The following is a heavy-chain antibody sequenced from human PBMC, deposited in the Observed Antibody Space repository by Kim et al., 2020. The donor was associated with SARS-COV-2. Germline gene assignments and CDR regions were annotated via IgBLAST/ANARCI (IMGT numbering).Heavy chain of an antibody. V-gene: IGHV3-64D*09. Sequence: GGSLRLSCSASGFTFSSYAMHWVRQAPGKGLEYVSAISSNGGSTYYADSVKGRFTISRDNSKNTLYLQMSSLRAEDTAVYYCVKSRIAAARGRPYYYYGMDVWGQGTTVTVSS. CDR1: GFTFSSYA. J-gene: IGHJ6*02. CDR3: VKSRIAAARGRPYYYYGMDV. CDR2: ISSNGGST. D-gene: IGHD6-13*01.